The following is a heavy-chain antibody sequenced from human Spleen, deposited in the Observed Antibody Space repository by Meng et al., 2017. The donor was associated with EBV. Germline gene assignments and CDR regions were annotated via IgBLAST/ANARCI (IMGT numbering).Heavy chain of an antibody. V-gene: IGHV4-4*02. CDR1: RGFITSGDW. J-gene: IGHJ4*02. D-gene: IGHD2-15*01. Sequence: HVPLREPGPGLVRSSGPLSLPCCVSRGFITSGDWWSWVRQSPGKGLEWIGEIHHSGGTSYNPSLKSRVTISLDMSKDQFSLRLSSVTAADTAVYYCARAGYHRPASEYWGQGTLVTVSS. CDR2: IHHSGGT. CDR3: ARAGYHRPASEY.